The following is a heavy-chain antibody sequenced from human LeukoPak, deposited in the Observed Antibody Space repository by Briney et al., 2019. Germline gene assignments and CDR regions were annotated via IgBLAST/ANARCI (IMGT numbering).Heavy chain of an antibody. CDR1: GFTFTNYW. V-gene: IGHV3-7*01. J-gene: IGHJ6*03. Sequence: GGSLRLSCAVSGFTFTNYWMSWARQSPGKGLEWVANIYLDGSRAYYVDTVKGRFTISRDNAKNSLFLQMNSLSAEDTAVYYCGRAGPVTKDHFMDVWGKGTTVTVSS. CDR3: GRAGPVTKDHFMDV. CDR2: IYLDGSRA. D-gene: IGHD2-2*01.